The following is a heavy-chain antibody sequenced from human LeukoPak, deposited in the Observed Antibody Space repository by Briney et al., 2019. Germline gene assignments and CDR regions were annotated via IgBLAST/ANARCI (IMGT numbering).Heavy chain of an antibody. CDR2: IKNDGSII. J-gene: IGHJ4*02. D-gene: IGHD3-16*01. V-gene: IGHV3-74*01. CDR1: GFTFSSYW. CDR3: ARAGEPTFLDY. Sequence: GGSLRLSCAASGFTFSSYWMHWVRQAPGKGLVWVSRIKNDGSIIDYADSMKGRFTISRDNAKNTLYLQMNSLRAEDTAVYYCARAGEPTFLDYWGQGSLVTVSS.